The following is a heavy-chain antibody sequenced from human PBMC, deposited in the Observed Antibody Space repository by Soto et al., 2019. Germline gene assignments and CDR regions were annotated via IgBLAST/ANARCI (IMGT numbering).Heavy chain of an antibody. D-gene: IGHD5-12*01. J-gene: IGHJ6*02. V-gene: IGHV5-51*01. CDR3: ARPQRLGNFYFGMDV. CDR1: GYSFTSYW. Sequence: PGECLKISCKGSGYSFTSYWIAWVRQMPGKGLEWMGIIYPGDSDTRFSPSFQGQVTISADKSISTAYLQWSSLKASDTAMYYCARPQRLGNFYFGMDVWGQGTTVTVSS. CDR2: IYPGDSDT.